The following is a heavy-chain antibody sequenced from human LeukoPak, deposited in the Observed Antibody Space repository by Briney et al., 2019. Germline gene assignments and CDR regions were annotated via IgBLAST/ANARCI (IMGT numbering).Heavy chain of an antibody. CDR3: ARVLSRRGSSPFQH. V-gene: IGHV1-2*02. CDR1: GYTFTGYY. CDR2: INPNSGGT. D-gene: IGHD6-6*01. Sequence: ASVKVSCKASGYTFTGYYMHWVRQAPGQGLEWMGWINPNSGGTNYAQKFQGRVTVTRDTSISTAYMELSSLRSEDTAVYYCARVLSRRGSSPFQHWGQGTLVTVSS. J-gene: IGHJ1*01.